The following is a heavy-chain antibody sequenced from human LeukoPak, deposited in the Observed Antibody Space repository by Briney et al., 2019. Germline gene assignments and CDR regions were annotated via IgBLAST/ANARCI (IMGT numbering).Heavy chain of an antibody. CDR3: ARVETSGSRDFDL. V-gene: IGHV5-10-1*01. Sequence: GESLKISCKGSGYSFTTYWITWVRQMPGKGLEWMGTIDPTESYINYSPSFQGHVVISVDKSISTAYLKWNSLKASDTAMYYCARVETSGSRDFDLWGQGTLVTVSS. CDR1: GYSFTTYW. CDR2: IDPTESYI. D-gene: IGHD3-10*01. J-gene: IGHJ4*02.